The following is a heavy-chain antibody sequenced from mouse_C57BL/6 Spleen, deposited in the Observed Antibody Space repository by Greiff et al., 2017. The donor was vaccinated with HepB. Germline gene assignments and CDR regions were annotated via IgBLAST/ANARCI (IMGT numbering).Heavy chain of an antibody. CDR2: SRNKANDYTT. J-gene: IGHJ1*03. CDR1: GFTFSDFY. V-gene: IGHV7-1*01. D-gene: IGHD1-1*01. CDR3: ARDATVVPYWYFDV. Sequence: EVMLVESGGGLVQSGRSLRLSCATSGFTFSDFYMEWVRQAPGKGLEWIAASRNKANDYTTEYSASVKGRFIVSRDTSQSILYLQMNALRAEDTAIYYCARDATVVPYWYFDVWGTGTTVTVSS.